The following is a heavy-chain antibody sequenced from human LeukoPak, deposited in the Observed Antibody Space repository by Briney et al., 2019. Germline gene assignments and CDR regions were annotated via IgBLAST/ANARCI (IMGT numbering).Heavy chain of an antibody. J-gene: IGHJ4*02. Sequence: PGGSLRLSCTATGFTFSNFGMAWVRQAPGQGLEWVSTISGSGANIHQADSVKGRFTISRDNSRSTLYLQMNSLRAEDTAVYYCAKDAGPQQLVFFDSWGQGTLVTVSP. V-gene: IGHV3-23*01. CDR3: AKDAGPQQLVFFDS. CDR1: GFTFSNFG. CDR2: ISGSGANI. D-gene: IGHD6-6*01.